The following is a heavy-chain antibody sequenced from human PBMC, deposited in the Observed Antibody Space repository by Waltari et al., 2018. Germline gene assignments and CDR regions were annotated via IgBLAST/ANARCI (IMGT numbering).Heavy chain of an antibody. CDR2: INLNSGGT. V-gene: IGHV1-2*02. D-gene: IGHD6-13*01. J-gene: IGHJ4*02. Sequence: QVHLVQSGAEVKKPGASVKVSCKASGYTFTDYYMHWVRQAPGQGPAWMGWINLNSGGTQYAPKFQGRVTMTRDTSITTAYMELSGLRSDDTAVYYCARDSITVPGAFFDYWGQGTLVTVSS. CDR1: GYTFTDYY. CDR3: ARDSITVPGAFFDY.